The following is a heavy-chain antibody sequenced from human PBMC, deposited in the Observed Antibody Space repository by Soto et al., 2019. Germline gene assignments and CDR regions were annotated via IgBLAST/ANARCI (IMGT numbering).Heavy chain of an antibody. J-gene: IGHJ6*02. V-gene: IGHV3-21*01. CDR3: ARDGGDGETPGMDV. Sequence: GVLKLFFAASGLTFSSYSMNLVRQAPGKGLEWVSSISSSSSYIYYADSVKGRFTISRDNAKNSLYLQMNSLRAEDTDVYYCARDGGDGETPGMDVWGQGTKVTVSS. CDR1: GLTFSSYS. D-gene: IGHD4-17*01. CDR2: ISSSSSYI.